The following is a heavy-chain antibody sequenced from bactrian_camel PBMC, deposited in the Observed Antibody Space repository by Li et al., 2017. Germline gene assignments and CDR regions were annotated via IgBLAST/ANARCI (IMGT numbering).Heavy chain of an antibody. CDR2: ISSEGTT. CDR3: CQDAWWLPYH. J-gene: IGHJ4*01. CDR1: GFTFDGAV. V-gene: IGHV3S55*01. D-gene: IGHD2*01. Sequence: VQLVESGGGSVQAGDALRLSCTASGFTFDGAVIGWYRQAPGNECELVSSISSEGTTNYDDSVKGRFTISRDDAKNMVYLQLNTLKREDMAMYYCCQDAWWLPYHWGQGTQVTVS.